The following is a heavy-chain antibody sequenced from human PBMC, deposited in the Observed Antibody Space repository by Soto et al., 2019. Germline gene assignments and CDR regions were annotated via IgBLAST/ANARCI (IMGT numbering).Heavy chain of an antibody. D-gene: IGHD6-6*01. Sequence: ASVKVSCKASGGTFSSYAISWVRQAPGQGLEWMGGIIPIFGTANYAQKFQGRVTITADESTSTAYMELSSLRSEDTAVYYCARVAAARPYYYYGMDVWGQGTTVTVSS. J-gene: IGHJ6*02. V-gene: IGHV1-69*13. CDR2: IIPIFGTA. CDR3: ARVAAARPYYYYGMDV. CDR1: GGTFSSYA.